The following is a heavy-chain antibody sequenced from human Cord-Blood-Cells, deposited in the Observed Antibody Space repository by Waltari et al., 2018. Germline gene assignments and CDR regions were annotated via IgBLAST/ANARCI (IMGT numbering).Heavy chain of an antibody. CDR2: IRSKAEVGTT. D-gene: IGHD2-15*01. J-gene: IGHJ4*02. CDR1: GFTFGDYT. V-gene: IGHV3-49*04. Sequence: EVQLVESGGGLVQPGRSLRLSCTASGFTFGDYTMSWVRQAPGKGLEWVGFIRSKAEVGTTEYAASVKGRFTISRDDSKSIAYLQMNSLKTEDTAVYYCTRGGYCSGGSCYWLDYWGQGTLVTVSS. CDR3: TRGGYCSGGSCYWLDY.